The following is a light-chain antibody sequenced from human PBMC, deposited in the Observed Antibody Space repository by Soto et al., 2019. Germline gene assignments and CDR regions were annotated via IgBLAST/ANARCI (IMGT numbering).Light chain of an antibody. Sequence: QSVLTQPPSASGSPVQSVTISCTGTSSDVGGYNYVSWYHQHPGKVPKRMVYEVNKRPSGVPDRFSGSKSGNTASLTVSGLQAEDEADYYCTSYAGGNNVFGTGTKLTVL. CDR2: EVN. CDR1: SSDVGGYNY. J-gene: IGLJ1*01. V-gene: IGLV2-8*01. CDR3: TSYAGGNNV.